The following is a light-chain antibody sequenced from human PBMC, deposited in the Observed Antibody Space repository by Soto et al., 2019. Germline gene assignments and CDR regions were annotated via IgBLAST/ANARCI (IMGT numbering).Light chain of an antibody. V-gene: IGKV1-39*01. CDR3: QQSYSTPPMYT. Sequence: DIQMPQSPSSLSASVGDRVTITCRASQSISSSLNWYQQKPGKAPKLLIYAASSLQSGVPSRFSVSGSGTDFTLTISSLQPEDGATYYFQQSYSTPPMYTFGQGTKLEIK. CDR2: AAS. CDR1: QSISSS. J-gene: IGKJ2*01.